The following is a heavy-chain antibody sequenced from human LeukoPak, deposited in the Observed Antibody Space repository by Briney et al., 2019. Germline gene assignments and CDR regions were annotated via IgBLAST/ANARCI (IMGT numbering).Heavy chain of an antibody. CDR3: TKEGLGSGSYWSAWFDP. J-gene: IGHJ5*02. Sequence: GGSLRLSCAASGFTFSSYAMSWVRQAPGKGLEWVSAISGSGGSTYYADSVKGRFTISRDNSKNMVFLQMNSLRPDDTAVYYCTKEGLGSGSYWSAWFDPWGQGTLVTVSS. V-gene: IGHV3-23*01. D-gene: IGHD3-10*01. CDR1: GFTFSSYA. CDR2: ISGSGGST.